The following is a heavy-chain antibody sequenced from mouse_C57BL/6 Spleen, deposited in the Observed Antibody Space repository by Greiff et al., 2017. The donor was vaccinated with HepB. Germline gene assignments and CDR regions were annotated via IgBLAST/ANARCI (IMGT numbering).Heavy chain of an antibody. V-gene: IGHV1-64*01. D-gene: IGHD1-1*01. J-gene: IGHJ2*01. Sequence: QVQLQQPGAELVKPGASVKLSCKASGYTFTSYWMHWVKQRPGQGLEWIGMIHPNSGSTNYNQKFKSKATLTVDKSTSTAYMQLSSLTSEDSAVYYCARGLYYGSRPWYFGYWGQGTTLTVSS. CDR1: GYTFTSYW. CDR2: IHPNSGST. CDR3: ARGLYYGSRPWYFGY.